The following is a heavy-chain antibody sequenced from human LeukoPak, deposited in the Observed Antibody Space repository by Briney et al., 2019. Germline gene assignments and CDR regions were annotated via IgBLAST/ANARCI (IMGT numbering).Heavy chain of an antibody. V-gene: IGHV4-31*03. CDR2: IYYSGTT. CDR1: GGSISSAGYY. D-gene: IGHD1-26*01. J-gene: IGHJ3*02. Sequence: SETLSLTCSVSGGSISSAGYYWSWIRQHPGKGLEWIGYIYYSGTTYYNPSLKSRLTISVDTSNNQFSLKLSSETAADTAVYYCAREKWETVFAFDIWGQGTVVTVSS. CDR3: AREKWETVFAFDI.